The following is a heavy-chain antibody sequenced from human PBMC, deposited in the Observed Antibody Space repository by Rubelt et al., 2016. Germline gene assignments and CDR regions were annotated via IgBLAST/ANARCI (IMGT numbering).Heavy chain of an antibody. J-gene: IGHJ4*02. CDR1: GFTVISNY. D-gene: IGHD1-26*01. Sequence: EVQLVESGGGLIQPGGSLRLSCAASGFTVISNYMSWVRQAPGKGLEWVSVIYTAGSTFYADSVKGRFTISRDNSKNTLYLQMNSLRAEDTAVYFCAKDSRYSGSYWDFDYWGQGTLVTVSS. V-gene: IGHV3-53*01. CDR2: IYTAGST. CDR3: AKDSRYSGSYWDFDY.